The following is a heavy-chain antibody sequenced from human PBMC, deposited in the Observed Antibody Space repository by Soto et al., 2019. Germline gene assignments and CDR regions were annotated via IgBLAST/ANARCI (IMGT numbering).Heavy chain of an antibody. V-gene: IGHV4-34*01. CDR2: INHSGST. D-gene: IGHD6-6*01. CDR1: GGSFSGYY. J-gene: IGHJ4*02. CDR3: ARGVSIAARRLGPSTNWYYFDF. Sequence: PSETLFLTCAVYGGSFSGYYWSWIRQPPGKGLEWIGEINHSGSTNYNPSLKSRVTISVDTSKNQFSLKLSSVTAADTAVYYCARGVSIAARRLGPSTNWYYFDFWGKGTLVPVSS.